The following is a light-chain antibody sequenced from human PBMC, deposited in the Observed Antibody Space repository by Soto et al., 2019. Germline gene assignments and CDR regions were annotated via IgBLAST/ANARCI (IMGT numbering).Light chain of an antibody. CDR1: SSDVGAYSY. J-gene: IGLJ1*01. CDR3: SSYTTSSIYV. V-gene: IGLV2-14*03. CDR2: DVS. Sequence: QSALTQPASVSGSPGQSITISCIGTSSDVGAYSYVSWYQQHPGKAPKLMIYDVSNRPSGVSDRFSGSKSGNTASLTISGLQAENEADYYCSSYTTSSIYVFGTGTKVTVL.